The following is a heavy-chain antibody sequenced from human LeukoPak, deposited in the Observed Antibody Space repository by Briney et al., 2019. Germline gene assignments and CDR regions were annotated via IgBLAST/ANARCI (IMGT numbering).Heavy chain of an antibody. V-gene: IGHV3-21*01. CDR1: GFTFSSYS. J-gene: IGHJ6*02. Sequence: PGGSLRLSCAASGFTFSSYSMNWVRQAPGKGLEWVSSISSSSYIYYADSAKGRFTISRDNAKNSLYLQMNSLRAEDTAVYYCARDLNDFWSGINYYYYYGMDVWGQGTTVTVSS. D-gene: IGHD3-3*01. CDR3: ARDLNDFWSGINYYYYYGMDV. CDR2: ISSSSYI.